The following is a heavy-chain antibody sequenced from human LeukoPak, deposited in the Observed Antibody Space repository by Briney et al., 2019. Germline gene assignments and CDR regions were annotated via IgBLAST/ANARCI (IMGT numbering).Heavy chain of an antibody. V-gene: IGHV1-8*01. CDR3: AGVGATGAFDI. D-gene: IGHD1-26*01. J-gene: IGHJ3*02. CDR1: GYTFTSYD. CDR2: MNPNSGNT. Sequence: ASVKVSCKASGYTFTSYDNNWVRQATGQGLEWMGWMNPNSGNTGYAQKFQGRGTMTRNSSISTAYMELSSLRSEDTAVYYCAGVGATGAFDIWGQGTMVTVSS.